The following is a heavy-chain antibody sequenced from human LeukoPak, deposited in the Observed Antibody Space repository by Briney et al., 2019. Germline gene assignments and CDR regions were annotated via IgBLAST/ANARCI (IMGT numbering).Heavy chain of an antibody. V-gene: IGHV1-8*02. Sequence: ASVKVSCKASGYTFTGYYMHWVRQAPGQGLEWMGWMNPINGNTGYAQKFQGRVTMTRDTSISTAYMELSSLRSEDTAVYYCARGNDYGGNSPGVFDYWGQGTLVTVSS. CDR3: ARGNDYGGNSPGVFDY. D-gene: IGHD4-23*01. J-gene: IGHJ4*02. CDR2: MNPINGNT. CDR1: GYTFTGYY.